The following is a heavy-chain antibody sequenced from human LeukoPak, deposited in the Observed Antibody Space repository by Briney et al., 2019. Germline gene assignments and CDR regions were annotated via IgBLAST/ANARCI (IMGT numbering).Heavy chain of an antibody. Sequence: GGSLRLSCAASGFTFSSYAMSWVRQAPGKGLEWVSSISSISTYIYYAESVKGRFTISRDNAKNLLYLQMNSLRAEDTAVYYCARDGQVPGAINYYNMDVWGKGTTVTVSS. CDR2: ISSISTYI. CDR3: ARDGQVPGAINYYNMDV. CDR1: GFTFSSYA. V-gene: IGHV3-21*01. D-gene: IGHD2-2*02. J-gene: IGHJ6*03.